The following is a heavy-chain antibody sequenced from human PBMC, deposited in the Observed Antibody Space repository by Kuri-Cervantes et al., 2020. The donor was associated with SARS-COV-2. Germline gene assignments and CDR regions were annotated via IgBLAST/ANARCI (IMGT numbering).Heavy chain of an antibody. CDR3: ARDLGQKRWLQYWYLDL. V-gene: IGHV4-59*01. CDR2: IYYSGST. CDR1: GGSISSYY. D-gene: IGHD5-24*01. Sequence: SETLSLTCTVSGGSISSYYWSWIRQPPGKGLEWIGYIYYSGSTNYNPSLKSRVTISVDTSKNQFSLKLSSVTAADTAVYYCARDLGQKRWLQYWYLDLWGRGTMVTVSS. J-gene: IGHJ2*01.